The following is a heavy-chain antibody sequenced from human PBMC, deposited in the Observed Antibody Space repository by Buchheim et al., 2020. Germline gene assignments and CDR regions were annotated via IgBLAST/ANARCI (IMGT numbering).Heavy chain of an antibody. CDR3: AKDVPRGLSGMDV. CDR1: GFTFSSYG. J-gene: IGHJ6*02. V-gene: IGHV3-30*18. Sequence: QVQLVESGGGVVQPGRSLRLSCAASGFTFSSYGMHWVRQAPGKGLEWVAVISYDGSNKYYADSVKGRFTISRDNSKNTRYLQMNSLRAEDTAVYYCAKDVPRGLSGMDVWGQGTT. D-gene: IGHD2-2*01. CDR2: ISYDGSNK.